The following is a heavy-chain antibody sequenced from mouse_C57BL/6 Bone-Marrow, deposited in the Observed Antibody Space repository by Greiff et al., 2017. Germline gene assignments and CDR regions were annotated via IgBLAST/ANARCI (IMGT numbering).Heavy chain of an antibody. CDR1: GYSITSGYY. D-gene: IGHD2-10*02. V-gene: IGHV3-6*01. CDR3: EGKGSIFAY. CDR2: ISYDGSN. Sequence: EVKLVESGPGLVKPSQSLSLTCSVTGYSITSGYYWNWIRQFPGNKLEWMGYISYDGSNNYNPSLRNRISITRDTSKNQFFLKLNSVTTEDTATYDCEGKGSIFAYWGQGTLVTVSA. J-gene: IGHJ3*01.